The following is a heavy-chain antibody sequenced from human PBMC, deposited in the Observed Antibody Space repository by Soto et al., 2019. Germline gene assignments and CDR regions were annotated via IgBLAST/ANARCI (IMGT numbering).Heavy chain of an antibody. J-gene: IGHJ4*02. V-gene: IGHV3-30*07. CDR3: ARDPSSGNSPSRFSDY. D-gene: IGHD1-26*01. Sequence: DSVKGRFTISRDNSKNTLYLQMNTLRAEDTAVYYCARDPSSGNSPSRFSDYWGQGTLVTVSS.